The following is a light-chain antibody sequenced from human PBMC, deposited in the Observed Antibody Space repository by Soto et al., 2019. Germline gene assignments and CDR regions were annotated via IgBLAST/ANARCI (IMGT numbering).Light chain of an antibody. CDR1: NSDIGRYKY. CDR3: SSSTNTTTIMI. Sequence: QSVLTQPASVSGSPGQSITISCTGTNSDIGRYKYVSWFQQHPGKAPKLMIFEGTNRPSGVCNRFSGSKSGTTASLTISGLEAEDEAIYFCSSSTNTTTIMIFGGGTKLTVL. CDR2: EGT. V-gene: IGLV2-14*01. J-gene: IGLJ2*01.